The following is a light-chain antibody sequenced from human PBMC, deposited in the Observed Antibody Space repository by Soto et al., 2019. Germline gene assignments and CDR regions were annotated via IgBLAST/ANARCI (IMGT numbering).Light chain of an antibody. CDR1: QSVSSN. CDR3: QHYTNWPLT. Sequence: EIVMTQSPVTVSMSPGERATLSCRASQSVSSNLAWYQQKPGQAPRLLIYGASTRATGIPARFSGSGSGTEFSLTISSLQSEDFAVYYCQHYTNWPLTVGGGTKVDIK. CDR2: GAS. V-gene: IGKV3-15*01. J-gene: IGKJ4*01.